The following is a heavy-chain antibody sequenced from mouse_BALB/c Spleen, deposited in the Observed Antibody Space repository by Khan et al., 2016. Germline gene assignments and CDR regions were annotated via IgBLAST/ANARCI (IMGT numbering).Heavy chain of an antibody. J-gene: IGHJ2*01. CDR2: IHYSGST. Sequence: VQLKQSGPDLVKPSQSLSLTCTVTGYSITSGYSWHWIRQFPGNQLEWMGYIHYSGSTNYNPSLKSRISITRDTSKNQFFLQLSSVTTEDTSTCSCARPYGNFDYWGQGTTLTVSS. V-gene: IGHV3-1*02. CDR1: GYSITSGYS. CDR3: ARPYGNFDY. D-gene: IGHD2-10*02.